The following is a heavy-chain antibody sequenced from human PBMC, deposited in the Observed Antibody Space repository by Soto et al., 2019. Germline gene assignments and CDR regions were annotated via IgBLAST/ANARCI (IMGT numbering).Heavy chain of an antibody. D-gene: IGHD6-13*01. Sequence: EVQLVESGGDLVQPGGSLRLSCAASELTVSTYWMHWVRQAPGKGLVWVSRINNDGSSTSYADSVKGRFTISRDTAKNTLYLQMNSLRVDDTAVYYCARVDRSSSWYVDYWGQGTLVTVSS. CDR1: ELTVSTYW. CDR3: ARVDRSSSWYVDY. V-gene: IGHV3-74*01. J-gene: IGHJ4*02. CDR2: INNDGSST.